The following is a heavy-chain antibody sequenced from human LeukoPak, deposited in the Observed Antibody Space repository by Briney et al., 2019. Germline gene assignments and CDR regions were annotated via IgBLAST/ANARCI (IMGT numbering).Heavy chain of an antibody. J-gene: IGHJ6*03. CDR1: GGSFSGYY. D-gene: IGHD1-26*01. V-gene: IGHV4-34*01. CDR2: INHSGST. Sequence: SETLSLTCAVYGGSFSGYYWSWIRQPPGKGLEWIGEINHSGSTNYNPSLKSRVAISVDTSKNQFSLKLSSETAADTAVYYCAREGPYSGSYRRMGYYYYMDVWGKGTTVTVSS. CDR3: AREGPYSGSYRRMGYYYYMDV.